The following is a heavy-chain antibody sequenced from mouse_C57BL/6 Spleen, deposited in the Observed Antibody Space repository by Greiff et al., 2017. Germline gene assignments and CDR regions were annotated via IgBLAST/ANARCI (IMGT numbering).Heavy chain of an antibody. CDR3: ARRLFYGDGVAYAD. J-gene: IGHJ3*01. CDR2: IDPSDSYT. Sequence: QVQLQQPGAELVIPGASVKLSCKASGYTFTSYWMHWVKQRPGQGLEWIGGIDPSDSYTNYNEKFKGKATLTADKSSSTADMQLSRLTSEYSAVYDGARRLFYGDGVAYADWGQVVLVTV. V-gene: IGHV1-69*01. CDR1: GYTFTSYW. D-gene: IGHD2-13*01.